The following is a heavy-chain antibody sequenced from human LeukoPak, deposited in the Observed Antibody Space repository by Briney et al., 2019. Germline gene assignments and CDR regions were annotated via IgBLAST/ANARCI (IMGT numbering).Heavy chain of an antibody. CDR2: ITSSSSYI. V-gene: IGHV3-21*01. Sequence: PGGSLRLSCAASGFTFSSYGMNWVRQAPGKGLEWVSSITSSSSYIYYADSVKGRFTISRDNAKNSLYLQMNSLRAEDTAVYYCAKGPPYYYGSGSYYPDYWGQGTLVTVSS. D-gene: IGHD3-10*01. J-gene: IGHJ4*02. CDR3: AKGPPYYYGSGSYYPDY. CDR1: GFTFSSYG.